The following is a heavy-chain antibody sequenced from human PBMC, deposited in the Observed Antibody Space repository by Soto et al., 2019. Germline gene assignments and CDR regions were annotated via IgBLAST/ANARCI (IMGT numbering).Heavy chain of an antibody. J-gene: IGHJ4*02. CDR1: GFTFSGYA. CDR3: AKRDYYDSATFSPLFES. D-gene: IGHD3-22*01. Sequence: GGYLRLSCTACGFTFSGYAMSWVRQSPGKELEWVAAITGDGHRTYYADSVEGRFTISRDNSKKTLFLQMNSLRTEDTAIYHCAKRDYYDSATFSPLFESWGQGVLVTVSS. V-gene: IGHV3-23*01. CDR2: ITGDGHRT.